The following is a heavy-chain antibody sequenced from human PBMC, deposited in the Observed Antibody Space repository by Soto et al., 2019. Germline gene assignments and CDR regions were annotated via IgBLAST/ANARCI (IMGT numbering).Heavy chain of an antibody. Sequence: PSETLSLTCTVSGGSISSYYWSWIRQPPGKGLEWIGYIYYSGSTNYNPSLKSRVTISVDTSKNQFSLKLSSVTAADTAVYYCAGGSMSDFWSGYHLYLDYWGQGTLVTVSS. CDR3: AGGSMSDFWSGYHLYLDY. CDR1: GGSISSYY. CDR2: IYYSGST. D-gene: IGHD3-3*01. V-gene: IGHV4-59*01. J-gene: IGHJ4*02.